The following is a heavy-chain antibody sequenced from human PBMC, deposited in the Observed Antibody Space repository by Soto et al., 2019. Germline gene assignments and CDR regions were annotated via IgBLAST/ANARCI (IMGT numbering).Heavy chain of an antibody. V-gene: IGHV3-33*01. CDR3: ARENLYGDYVPYYFDY. CDR2: IWYDGSKK. Sequence: GGSLRISCAASGFTFSSYGMHWVRQAPGKGLEWVAVIWYDGSKKYYADSVKGRCTISRDNSKNTLYLQMNSLRAEDTAVYYCARENLYGDYVPYYFDYWAQGTLVPVSS. CDR1: GFTFSSYG. D-gene: IGHD4-17*01. J-gene: IGHJ4*02.